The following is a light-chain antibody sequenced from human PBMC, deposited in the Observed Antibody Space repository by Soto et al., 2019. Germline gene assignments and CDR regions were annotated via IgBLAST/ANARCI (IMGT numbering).Light chain of an antibody. Sequence: QPVLTQSSSASASLGSSVKLTCTLSSGHSSYIIAWHQQQPGKAPRYLMKLEGRGSYNKGSGVPDRFSGSSSGADRYLTISNLQFEDEVDYYCETWDSNITWVFGGGTKLTLL. CDR2: LEGRGSY. CDR3: ETWDSNITWV. J-gene: IGLJ3*02. V-gene: IGLV4-60*02. CDR1: SGHSSYI.